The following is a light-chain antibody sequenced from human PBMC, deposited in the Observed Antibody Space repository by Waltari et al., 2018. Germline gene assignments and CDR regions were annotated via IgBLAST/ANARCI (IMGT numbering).Light chain of an antibody. V-gene: IGLV2-14*03. Sequence: QFALTQPASVSGSPGQSISISCTGTSSDVGGYNFVSWSQQHPGKAPQLMIYDFPKRHSGVSNRFSGSKSGNTASLTISGLQAEDEADYYCSSYTSSSTRVFGTGTKVTVL. J-gene: IGLJ1*01. CDR1: SSDVGGYNF. CDR3: SSYTSSSTRV. CDR2: DFP.